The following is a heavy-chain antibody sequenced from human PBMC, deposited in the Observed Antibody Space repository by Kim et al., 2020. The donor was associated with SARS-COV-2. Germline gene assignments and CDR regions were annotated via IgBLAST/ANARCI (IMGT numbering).Heavy chain of an antibody. J-gene: IGHJ6*02. V-gene: IGHV3-43*01. CDR3: AKEGNISGSQDHGMDV. CDR1: GFTFDDYT. CDR2: ISWDGGST. D-gene: IGHD1-26*01. Sequence: GGSLRLSCAASGFTFDDYTMHWVRQAPGKGLEWVSLISWDGGSTYYADSVKGRFTISRDNSKNSLYLQMNSLRTEDTALYYCAKEGNISGSQDHGMDVWGQGTTVTVSS.